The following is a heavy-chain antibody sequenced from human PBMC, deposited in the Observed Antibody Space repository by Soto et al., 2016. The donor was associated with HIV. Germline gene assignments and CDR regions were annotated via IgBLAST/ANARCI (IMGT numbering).Heavy chain of an antibody. Sequence: QVQLQESGPGLVKPSQTLSLTCTVSGGSISSGNDQWSWIRQPAGKGLEWIGRIHTAGSTNYNPSLKSRVTISADTSKNQFSLKLTSVTAADSALYYCARGSLMTIFQGPQFDFWGQGTLVTVSS. CDR2: IHTAGST. J-gene: IGHJ4*02. D-gene: IGHD3-3*01. CDR3: ARGSLMTIFQGPQFDF. CDR1: GGSISSGNDQ. V-gene: IGHV4-61*02.